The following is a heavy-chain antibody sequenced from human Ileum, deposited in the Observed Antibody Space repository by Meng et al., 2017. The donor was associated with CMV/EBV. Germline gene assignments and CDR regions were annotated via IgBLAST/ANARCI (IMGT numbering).Heavy chain of an antibody. Sequence: LMGSGPPPVKPTQTLTLTCTFSGFSLSTSGVGVGWIRQPPGKALEWLALIYWDDDKRYSPSLKSRLTIAKDTSKNQVVLTMTNMDPVDTATYYCAHRRGIEEYFQHWGQGTLVTVSS. CDR3: AHRRGIEEYFQH. CDR1: GFSLSTSGVG. D-gene: IGHD6-13*01. CDR2: IYWDDDK. J-gene: IGHJ1*01. V-gene: IGHV2-5*02.